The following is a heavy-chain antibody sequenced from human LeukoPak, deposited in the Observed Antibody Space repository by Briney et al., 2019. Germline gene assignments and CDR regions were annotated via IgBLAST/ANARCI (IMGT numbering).Heavy chain of an antibody. CDR3: AKDISGGYDSSGPFDY. CDR1: GCTFDDYA. CDR2: ISGDGGST. V-gene: IGHV3-43*02. D-gene: IGHD3-22*01. Sequence: WGSLRLSCAASGCTFDDYAMHWVRQAPGQGLEWVSLISGDGGSTYYADSVKGRFTISRDNSKNSLYLQMNSLRTEDTALHYCAKDISGGYDSSGPFDYWGQGTLVTVSS. J-gene: IGHJ4*02.